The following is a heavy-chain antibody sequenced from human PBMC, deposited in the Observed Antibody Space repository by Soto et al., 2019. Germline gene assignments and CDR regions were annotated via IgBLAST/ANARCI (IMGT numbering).Heavy chain of an antibody. CDR3: AKEERGYSYGYPYYFDY. V-gene: IGHV3-23*01. CDR1: GFTFSSYA. Sequence: WGSLRLSCSASGFTFSSYAMSWVRQAPGKGLEWVSAISGSGGSTYYADSVKGRFTISRDNSKNTLYLQMNSLRAEDTAVYYCAKEERGYSYGYPYYFDYWGQGTLVTVSS. J-gene: IGHJ4*02. CDR2: ISGSGGST. D-gene: IGHD5-18*01.